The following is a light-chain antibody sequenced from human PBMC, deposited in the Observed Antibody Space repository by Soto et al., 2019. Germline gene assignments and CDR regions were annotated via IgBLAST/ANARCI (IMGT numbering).Light chain of an antibody. J-gene: IGKJ1*01. Sequence: DIQMTQSPSTLSVSQRDRVTITGRASQTISSWLAWYQQKPGKAPKVLIFDASSLESGVPSRFSGSGSATEFTLTISSLQPDDFATYYCQQYSTYPWTFGQGTMV. CDR2: DAS. V-gene: IGKV1-5*01. CDR1: QTISSW. CDR3: QQYSTYPWT.